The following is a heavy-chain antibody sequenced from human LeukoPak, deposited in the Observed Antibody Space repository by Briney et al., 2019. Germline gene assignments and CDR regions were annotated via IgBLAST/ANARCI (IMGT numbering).Heavy chain of an antibody. Sequence: GGSLRLSCSASGFTFSSSWMNWVRQAPGKGLEWVAFIRYDGSNKYYADSVKGRFTISRDNSKNTLYLQMNSLRAEDTAVYYCAKDLGQLLPYWGQGTLVTVSS. J-gene: IGHJ4*02. CDR1: GFTFSSSW. D-gene: IGHD2-2*01. CDR3: AKDLGQLLPY. CDR2: IRYDGSNK. V-gene: IGHV3-30*02.